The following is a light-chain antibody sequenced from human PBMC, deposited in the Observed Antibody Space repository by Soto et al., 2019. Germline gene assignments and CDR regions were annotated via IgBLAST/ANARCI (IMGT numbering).Light chain of an antibody. Sequence: PGERATLSCRASQSVSSYLAWYQQKPGQAPRLLIYDASNRATGIPARFSGSGSGTDFTLTISSLEPEDFAVYYCQQRSNWPPVTFGQGTRLEIK. CDR1: QSVSSY. CDR2: DAS. J-gene: IGKJ5*01. V-gene: IGKV3-11*01. CDR3: QQRSNWPPVT.